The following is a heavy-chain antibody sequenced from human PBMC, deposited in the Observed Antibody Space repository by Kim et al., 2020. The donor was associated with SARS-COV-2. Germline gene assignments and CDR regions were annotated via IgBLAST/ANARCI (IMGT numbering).Heavy chain of an antibody. D-gene: IGHD3-10*01. CDR3: SRGMRSLWFGEFIYAVYYY. CDR2: IIPIFGTA. Sequence: SVKVSCKASGGTFSSYAISWVRQAPGQGLEWMGGIIPIFGTANYAQQFQRRVTITAVKSTSTAYMVLRSQRSEDTAVYYFSRGMRSLWFGEFIYAVYYY. CDR1: GGTFSSYA. J-gene: IGHJ6*01. V-gene: IGHV1-69*06.